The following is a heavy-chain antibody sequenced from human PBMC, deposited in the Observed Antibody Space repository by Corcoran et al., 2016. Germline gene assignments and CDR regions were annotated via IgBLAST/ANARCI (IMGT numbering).Heavy chain of an antibody. CDR2: IYSGGNT. Sequence: EVQLVESGGGLIQPGGSLRLSCAASGFTVSSNYMTWVRQAPGKRLEWVSVIYSGGNTYSADSVKGRFAISRDKSKNTLYLQKNSLSAEDTAVYYCARDSSWRAASYYYGMDVWGHGAMVTGSS. D-gene: IGHD6-6*01. CDR1: GFTVSSNY. V-gene: IGHV3-53*01. CDR3: ARDSSWRAASYYYGMDV. J-gene: IGHJ6*02.